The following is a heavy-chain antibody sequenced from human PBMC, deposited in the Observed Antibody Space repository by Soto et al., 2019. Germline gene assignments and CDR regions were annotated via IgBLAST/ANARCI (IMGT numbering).Heavy chain of an antibody. Sequence: PGGSLRLSCAASGFIFSKAWMNWVRQAPGKGLEWVGRIKSNSDGGTIDYAAPVKGRFSISRDDSKSTVYLQMNSLKTEDTAVYFCTTRRHCSGAYCDAKADYFDYWGQGTRVTV. CDR2: IKSNSDGGTI. D-gene: IGHD2-15*01. V-gene: IGHV3-15*01. J-gene: IGHJ4*02. CDR1: GFIFSKAW. CDR3: TTRRHCSGAYCDAKADYFDY.